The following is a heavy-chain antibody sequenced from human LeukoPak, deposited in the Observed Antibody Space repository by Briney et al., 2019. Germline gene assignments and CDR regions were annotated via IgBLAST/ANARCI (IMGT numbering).Heavy chain of an antibody. Sequence: GGSLRLSCAASGFTFSSYAMSWVRQAPGKGLEWVSAISGSGGSTYYADSVKGRFTISRDNSKNTLYLQMNSLRAEDTAVYYCATGTSSSPAGGVDYWGQGTLVTVSS. CDR2: ISGSGGST. CDR1: GFTFSSYA. J-gene: IGHJ4*02. D-gene: IGHD6-6*01. V-gene: IGHV3-23*01. CDR3: ATGTSSSPAGGVDY.